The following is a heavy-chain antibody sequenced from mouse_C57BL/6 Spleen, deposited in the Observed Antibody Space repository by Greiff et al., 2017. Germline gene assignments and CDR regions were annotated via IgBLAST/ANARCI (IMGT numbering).Heavy chain of an antibody. CDR2: IDPSDSYT. V-gene: IGHV1-69*01. J-gene: IGHJ4*01. CDR1: GYTFTSYW. CDR3: ARGSSGYDYYYAMDY. Sequence: QVQLQQPGAELVMPGASVKLSCKASGYTFTSYWMHWVKQRPGQGLEWIGEIDPSDSYTNYNQKFKGKSTLTVDKSSSTAYMQLSSLTSEDSAVYYCARGSSGYDYYYAMDYWGQGTSVTVSS. D-gene: IGHD3-2*02.